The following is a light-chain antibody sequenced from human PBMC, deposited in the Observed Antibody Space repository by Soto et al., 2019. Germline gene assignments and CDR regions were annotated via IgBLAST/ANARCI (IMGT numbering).Light chain of an antibody. V-gene: IGKV1-39*01. J-gene: IGKJ1*01. CDR1: QSISSY. CDR2: AAS. CDR3: QQSYSTHTWT. Sequence: DIHMTQSPSSLSASVGDRVTITCRASQSISSYLNWYQQKPGKAPKLLIYAASSLQSGVPSRFSGSGSGTDFTLTISSLQPEDFATYYCQQSYSTHTWTFGQGTKVEIK.